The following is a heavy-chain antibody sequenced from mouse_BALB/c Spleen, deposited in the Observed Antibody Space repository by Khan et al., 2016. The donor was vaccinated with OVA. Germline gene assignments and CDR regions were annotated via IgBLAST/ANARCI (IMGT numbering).Heavy chain of an antibody. CDR2: INPYNDGA. V-gene: IGHV1S136*01. Sequence: VQLMQSGPELVKPGASVKMSCKASGYTFTNYIIHWVKQKPGQGLEWIGYINPYNDGAQYNEKFKGKATLTADKSSSPANMELSGLTSEDSAVYYCARDHGSSFWFANWGQGTLVTVSA. J-gene: IGHJ3*01. CDR1: GYTFTNYI. CDR3: ARDHGSSFWFAN. D-gene: IGHD1-1*01.